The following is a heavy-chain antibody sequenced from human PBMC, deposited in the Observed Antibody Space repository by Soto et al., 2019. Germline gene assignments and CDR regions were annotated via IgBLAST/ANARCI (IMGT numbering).Heavy chain of an antibody. CDR3: ARVGYSSTGTTLHFHGLDV. CDR2: IYPRGGST. J-gene: IGHJ6*02. Sequence: SVKVSCKTSGYNFTSQYIHWVRQAPGQRLESMGIIYPRGGSTIYAQKFQGKVTMTRDTSTHTLYMELSSLRSEDTAIYYCARVGYSSTGTTLHFHGLDVWGQGTTVTVSS. CDR1: GYNFTSQY. D-gene: IGHD3-22*01. V-gene: IGHV1-46*01.